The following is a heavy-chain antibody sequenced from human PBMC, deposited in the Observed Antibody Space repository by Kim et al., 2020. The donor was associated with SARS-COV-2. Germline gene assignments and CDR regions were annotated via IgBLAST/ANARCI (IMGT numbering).Heavy chain of an antibody. D-gene: IGHD6-19*01. J-gene: IGHJ4*02. Sequence: NTRHSPTFQGRVSSTRDTSATTAYLELSGLISEDTAVYYCAREAVAGSFDYWGQGTLVTVSS. CDR2: NT. CDR3: AREAVAGSFDY. V-gene: IGHV1-3*01.